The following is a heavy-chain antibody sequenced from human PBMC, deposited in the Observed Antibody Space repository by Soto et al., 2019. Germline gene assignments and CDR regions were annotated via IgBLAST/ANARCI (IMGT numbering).Heavy chain of an antibody. CDR3: ARIGSSYYDILTGYYAFDY. D-gene: IGHD3-9*01. Sequence: GESLKISCKGSGYSFTSYWIGWVRQMPGKGLGWMGIIYPGDSDTRYSPSFQGQVTISAEKSISTAYLQWSSLKASDTAMYYCARIGSSYYDILTGYYAFDYWGQGTLVTVSS. V-gene: IGHV5-51*01. CDR2: IYPGDSDT. J-gene: IGHJ4*02. CDR1: GYSFTSYW.